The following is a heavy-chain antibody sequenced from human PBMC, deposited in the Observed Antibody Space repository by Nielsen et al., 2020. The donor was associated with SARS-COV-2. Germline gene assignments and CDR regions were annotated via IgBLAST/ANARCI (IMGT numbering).Heavy chain of an antibody. CDR2: IKQDGSEK. CDR3: AKDNGSGWYYFDY. D-gene: IGHD6-19*01. J-gene: IGHJ4*02. V-gene: IGHV3-7*03. CDR1: GFPFSSYE. Sequence: GESLKISCAASGFPFSSYEMNWVRQAPGKGLEWVANIKQDGSEKYYVDSVKGRFTISRDNAKNSLYLQMNSLRAEDTALYYCAKDNGSGWYYFDYWGQGTLVTVSS.